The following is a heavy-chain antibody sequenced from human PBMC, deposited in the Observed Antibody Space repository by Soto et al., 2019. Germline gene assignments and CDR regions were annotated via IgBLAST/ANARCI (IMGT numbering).Heavy chain of an antibody. Sequence: EVQLLESGGGLVQPGGSLRLSCAASGFTFSAYAMGWVRQAPGKGLEWVSTIHGGGGATHYADSVKGRFTISRDHSKNTLYAQMNSLTAEDTAVYYCAKFEGHPLEYWYLDFWGRGTLVTVSS. J-gene: IGHJ2*01. CDR3: AKFEGHPLEYWYLDF. CDR1: GFTFSAYA. V-gene: IGHV3-23*01. D-gene: IGHD1-1*01. CDR2: IHGGGGAT.